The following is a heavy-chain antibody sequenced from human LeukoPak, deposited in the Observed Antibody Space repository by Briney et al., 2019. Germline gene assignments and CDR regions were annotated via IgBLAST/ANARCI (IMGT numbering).Heavy chain of an antibody. D-gene: IGHD3-16*01. CDR2: FDPEDGET. V-gene: IGHV1-24*01. CDR1: GYTLTELS. Sequence: ASVKVSCKVSGYTLTELSMHWVRQAPGKGLEWMGGFDPEDGETIYAQKFQGRVTMTEDTSTDTAYMELSSLRSEDTAVYYCATPKEGTGGNAFDIWGQGTMDTVSS. CDR3: ATPKEGTGGNAFDI. J-gene: IGHJ3*02.